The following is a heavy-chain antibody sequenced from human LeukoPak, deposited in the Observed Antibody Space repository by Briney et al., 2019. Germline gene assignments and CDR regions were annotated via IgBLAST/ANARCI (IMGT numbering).Heavy chain of an antibody. CDR3: ARALAVAGTSDFDY. CDR1: GVSISSYY. J-gene: IGHJ4*02. CDR2: IYYSGST. D-gene: IGHD6-19*01. V-gene: IGHV4-59*01. Sequence: SETLSLTCTVSGVSISSYYWSWIRQPPGKGLEWIGYIYYSGSTNYNPSLKSRVTISVDTSKNQFSLKLSSVTAADTAVYYCARALAVAGTSDFDYLGQGTLVTVSS.